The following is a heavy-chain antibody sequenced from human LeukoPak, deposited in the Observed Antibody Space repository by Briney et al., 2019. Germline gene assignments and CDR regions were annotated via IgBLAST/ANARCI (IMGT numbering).Heavy chain of an antibody. Sequence: GGSLRLSCAASGFTVSSNYMSWVRQAPGKGLEWVSVIYSGGSTYYADSVKGRFTISRDNSKNTLYLQMNSLRAEDTAVYCCARGRYLYYYYGMDVWGQGTTVTVSS. CDR2: IYSGGST. J-gene: IGHJ6*02. CDR3: ARGRYLYYYYGMDV. CDR1: GFTVSSNY. V-gene: IGHV3-66*01. D-gene: IGHD2-2*02.